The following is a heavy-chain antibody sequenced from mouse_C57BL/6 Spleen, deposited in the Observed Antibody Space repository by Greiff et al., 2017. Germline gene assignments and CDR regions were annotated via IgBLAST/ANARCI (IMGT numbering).Heavy chain of an antibody. CDR1: GFTFSSYA. CDR3: ARDHDGYYGWYFDV. J-gene: IGHJ1*03. V-gene: IGHV5-4*01. Sequence: EVQRVESGGGLVKPGGSLKLSCAASGFTFSSYAMSWVRQTPEKRLEWVATISDGGSYTYYPDNVKGRFTISRDNAKNNLYLQMSHLKSEDTAMYYCARDHDGYYGWYFDVWGTGTTVTVSS. CDR2: ISDGGSYT. D-gene: IGHD2-3*01.